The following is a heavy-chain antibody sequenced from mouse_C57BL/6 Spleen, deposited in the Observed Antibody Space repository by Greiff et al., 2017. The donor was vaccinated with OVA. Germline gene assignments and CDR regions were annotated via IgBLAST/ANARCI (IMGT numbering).Heavy chain of an antibody. CDR1: GYTFTSYW. J-gene: IGHJ2*01. V-gene: IGHV1-52*01. CDR2: IDPSDSET. Sequence: QVQLQQPGAELVRPGSSVKLSCKASGYTFTSYWMHWVKQRPIQGLEWIGNIDPSDSETQYHQKFKDKATLTVAKSSSTAYMQLSSLTSSDSAVYSCHYYGSSPYYFDYWGQGTTLTVSS. CDR3: HYYGSSPYYFDY. D-gene: IGHD1-1*01.